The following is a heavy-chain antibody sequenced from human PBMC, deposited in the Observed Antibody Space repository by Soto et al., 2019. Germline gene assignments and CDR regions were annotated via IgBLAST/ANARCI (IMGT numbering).Heavy chain of an antibody. J-gene: IGHJ4*02. CDR3: ARGIVDSSGYFYY. CDR1: GYTFTSYA. V-gene: IGHV1-3*05. Sequence: QVQLVQSGAEEKKPGASVKVSCKASGYTFTSYAMHSVRQAPGQRLEWIGWINAGNGNTKYSQKFQGRVTITRDTSASTVYMELSSLRFEDTAVYYCARGIVDSSGYFYYWGQGTLVTVSS. CDR2: INAGNGNT. D-gene: IGHD3-22*01.